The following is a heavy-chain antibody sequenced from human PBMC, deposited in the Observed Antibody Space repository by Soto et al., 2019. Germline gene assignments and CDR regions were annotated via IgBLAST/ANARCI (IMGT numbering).Heavy chain of an antibody. CDR3: ATYCSGSSCYTFDY. Sequence: GGSLRLSCATSGFTFGNYWMARVRQAPGKELEWVANMNQDGSQKYYVDSVKGRFTLSRDNAGKSLYLQMNSLRAEDTAVYYCATYCSGSSCYTFDYWGQGTLVTVSS. J-gene: IGHJ4*02. CDR2: MNQDGSQK. D-gene: IGHD2-2*01. V-gene: IGHV3-7*03. CDR1: GFTFGNYW.